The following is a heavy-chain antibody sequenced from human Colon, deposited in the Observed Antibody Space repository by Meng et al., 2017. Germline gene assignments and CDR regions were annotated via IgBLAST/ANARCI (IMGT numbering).Heavy chain of an antibody. CDR2: ISGYTGNT. D-gene: IGHD6-19*01. CDR1: GYTFNNYD. V-gene: IGHV1-18*01. CDR3: ARGSGSSSRGYDY. J-gene: IGHJ4*02. Sequence: ASVKVSCKASGYTFNNYDISWVRQAPGQGLEWVGWISGYTGNTNYAHDLRGRVTLTRDNSTSKAYMELGSLRSDYTAVYYCARGSGSSSRGYDYWGRVTLVTVSS.